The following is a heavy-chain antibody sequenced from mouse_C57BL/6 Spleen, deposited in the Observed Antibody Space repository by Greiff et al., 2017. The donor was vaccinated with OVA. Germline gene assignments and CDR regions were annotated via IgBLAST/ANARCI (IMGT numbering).Heavy chain of an antibody. CDR2: INPYNGDT. CDR3: ARGYGSSWAWFAY. J-gene: IGHJ3*01. V-gene: IGHV1-20*01. D-gene: IGHD1-1*01. CDR1: GYSFTGYF. Sequence: VQLQQSGPELVKPGDSVKISCKASGYSFTGYFMNWVMQSHGKSLEWIGRINPYNGDTFYNQKFKGKATLTVDKSSSTAHMELRSLTSEDSAVYYCARGYGSSWAWFAYWGQGTLVTVSA.